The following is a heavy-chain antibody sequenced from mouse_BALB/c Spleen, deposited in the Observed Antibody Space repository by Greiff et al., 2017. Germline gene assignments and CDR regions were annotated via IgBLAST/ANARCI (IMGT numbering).Heavy chain of an antibody. CDR2: ISNGGGST. V-gene: IGHV5-12-2*01. D-gene: IGHD1-1*01. CDR3: ASSTDYYGSGDWYFDV. CDR1: GFTFSSYT. J-gene: IGHJ1*01. Sequence: EVKVVESGGGLVQPGGSLKLSCAASGFTFSSYTMSWVRQTPEKRLEWVAYISNGGGSTYYPDTVKGRFTISRDNAKNTLYLQMSSLKSEDTAMYYCASSTDYYGSGDWYFDVWGAGTTVTVSS.